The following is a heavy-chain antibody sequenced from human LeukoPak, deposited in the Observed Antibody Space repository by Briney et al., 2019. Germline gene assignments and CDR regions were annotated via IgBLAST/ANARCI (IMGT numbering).Heavy chain of an antibody. Sequence: GRSLRLSCAASGFTFADYGISWVRQAPGKGLEWGSGINWNGGSRWYADSAKGQVTSSRDNGKNSLYLQMNSLRAEDTALYYCSRVGCSYGSGSYGHYYYGMDVWGQGTTVTVSS. J-gene: IGHJ6*02. D-gene: IGHD3-10*01. CDR2: INWNGGSR. CDR1: GFTFADYG. V-gene: IGHV3-20*04. CDR3: SRVGCSYGSGSYGHYYYGMDV.